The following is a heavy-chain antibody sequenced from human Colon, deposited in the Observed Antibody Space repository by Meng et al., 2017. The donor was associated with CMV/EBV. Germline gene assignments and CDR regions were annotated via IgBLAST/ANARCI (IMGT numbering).Heavy chain of an antibody. CDR2: ISHDGTKK. J-gene: IGHJ6*02. D-gene: IGHD3-3*01. CDR1: GFTFSAFP. V-gene: IGHV3-30*04. Sequence: GGSLRLSCAASGFTFSAFPIHWVRQAPGKGLEWVAIISHDGTKKYYAESVKGRFSLSRDNAKNTLHLQMSSLRADDTAVYYCTRAGARFLEWSQANYYGMDVWGPGTTVTVSS. CDR3: TRAGARFLEWSQANYYGMDV.